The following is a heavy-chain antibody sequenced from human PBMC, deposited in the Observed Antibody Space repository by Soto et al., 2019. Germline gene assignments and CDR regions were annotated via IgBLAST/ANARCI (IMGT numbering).Heavy chain of an antibody. CDR2: ISSSSSYI. D-gene: IGHD4-17*01. Sequence: EVQLVESGGGLVKPGGSLRLSCAASGFTFSSYSMNWVRQAPGKGLEWVSSISSSSSYIYYADSVKGRFTTSRDNAKNSLYLQMNSLRAEDTAVYYCARDRRTTVTTIWFDPWGQGTLVTVSS. V-gene: IGHV3-21*01. J-gene: IGHJ5*02. CDR3: ARDRRTTVTTIWFDP. CDR1: GFTFSSYS.